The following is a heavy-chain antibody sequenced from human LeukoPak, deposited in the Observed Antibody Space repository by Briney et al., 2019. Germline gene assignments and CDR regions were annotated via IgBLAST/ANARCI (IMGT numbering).Heavy chain of an antibody. CDR3: ASGGTAVVMALTYYFDT. D-gene: IGHD3-22*01. CDR1: GYSNSSGYY. V-gene: IGHV4-38-2*01. Sequence: SETLSLTCVVSGYSNSSGYYWGWIRQPPGKGLEWIGSIYHTGSTYYNPSLQSRVTISLDSPKNQFSLKLTSVTAADTAVYYCASGGTAVVMALTYYFDTWGQGTPVTVSS. CDR2: IYHTGST. J-gene: IGHJ4*02.